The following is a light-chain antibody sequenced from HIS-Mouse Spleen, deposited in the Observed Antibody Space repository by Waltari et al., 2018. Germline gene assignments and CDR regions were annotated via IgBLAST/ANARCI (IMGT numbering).Light chain of an antibody. Sequence: DIVLTQSPGTLSLSPGERATLSCRASQSVSSSYLAWYQQKPGQAPRLLIYGASSRATCIPDRVSGSGSGTDFTLTISRLEPEDFAVYYCQQYGSSPFTFGPGTKVDIK. CDR3: QQYGSSPFT. V-gene: IGKV3-20*01. CDR1: QSVSSSY. J-gene: IGKJ3*01. CDR2: GAS.